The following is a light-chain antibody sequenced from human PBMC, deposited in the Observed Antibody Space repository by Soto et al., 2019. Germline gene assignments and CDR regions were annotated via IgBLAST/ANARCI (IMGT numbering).Light chain of an antibody. CDR3: QQRYSPPLT. J-gene: IGKJ4*01. Sequence: DIQMTQSPSSLSASVGDRVTITCRASQSISSYLNWYQQKPGKAPKLLIYAASSLQSGVPSRFSGSGSGTDFTLTISSLQPEDFETYYCQQRYSPPLTFGGGPKVEIK. CDR1: QSISSY. V-gene: IGKV1-39*01. CDR2: AAS.